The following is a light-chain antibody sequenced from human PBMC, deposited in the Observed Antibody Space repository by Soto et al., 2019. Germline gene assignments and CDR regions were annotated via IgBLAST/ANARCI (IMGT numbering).Light chain of an antibody. CDR3: QQSYSTPRT. CDR1: QSVGSY. CDR2: DAS. Sequence: EIVLTQSPATLSLSPGERATLSCRASQSVGSYLVWYQQKPGQAPRFLIYDASNRATGIPARFSGSGSGTDFTLTISSLQPEDFATYYCQQSYSTPRTFGQGTKVDIK. J-gene: IGKJ1*01. V-gene: IGKV3-11*01.